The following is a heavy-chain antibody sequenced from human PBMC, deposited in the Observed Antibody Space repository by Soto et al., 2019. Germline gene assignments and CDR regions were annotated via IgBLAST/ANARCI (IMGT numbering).Heavy chain of an antibody. V-gene: IGHV3-48*03. CDR3: SSSWYVGAFDY. Sequence: QPVGSLRLSCVASGFTFSSYEMNWVRLAPGKGLEWVSYISSSGSTIYYADSVKGRFTISRDNAKNSLYLQMNSLRAEDTAVYYCSSSWYVGAFDYWGQGTLVTVSS. J-gene: IGHJ4*02. CDR2: ISSSGSTI. CDR1: GFTFSSYE. D-gene: IGHD6-13*01.